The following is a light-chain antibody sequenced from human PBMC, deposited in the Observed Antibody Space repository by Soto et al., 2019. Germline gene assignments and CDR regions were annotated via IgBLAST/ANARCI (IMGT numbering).Light chain of an antibody. V-gene: IGKV1-5*01. Sequence: DIQMTQSPSALSASVGDRVTITCRASQSISSWLAWYQQKPGKAPRLLIYDASYLERGVPSRFSGSGSGTDFTLTISDLQPDDLGTYYCQQYHNFWTFGPGTKVEI. CDR1: QSISSW. CDR2: DAS. CDR3: QQYHNFWT. J-gene: IGKJ1*01.